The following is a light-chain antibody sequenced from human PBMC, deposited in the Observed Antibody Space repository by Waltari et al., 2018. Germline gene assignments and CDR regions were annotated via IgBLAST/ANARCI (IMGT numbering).Light chain of an antibody. CDR2: GAY. CDR1: QRVSTTF. V-gene: IGKV3-20*01. Sequence: EIVLTQSPATLSLSPGERATLSCRTSQRVSTTFLSWYQQKPGQAPRLLIYGAYNRATGIPDRFSGSGSGTDFTLTISRLEPEDFAVFYCQQYDASPPMYTFGQGTKLEIK. CDR3: QQYDASPPMYT. J-gene: IGKJ2*01.